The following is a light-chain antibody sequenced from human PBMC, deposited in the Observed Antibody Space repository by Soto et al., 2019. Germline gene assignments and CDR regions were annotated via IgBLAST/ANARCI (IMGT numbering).Light chain of an antibody. CDR2: AAS. Sequence: DIQLTQSPSSVSSSVGGRVTFPCRASQGIISWFAWYQQKTGKDPKSLIYAASSLQSGVLSRFSGSRSGTDFTLTIISLQPEDFATDYCQQANSFPLTFGQGTRLEIK. V-gene: IGKV1-12*01. CDR3: QQANSFPLT. CDR1: QGIISW. J-gene: IGKJ5*01.